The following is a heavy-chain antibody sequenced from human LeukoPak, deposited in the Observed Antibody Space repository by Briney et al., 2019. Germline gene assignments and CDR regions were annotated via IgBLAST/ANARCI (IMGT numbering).Heavy chain of an antibody. CDR1: GFTFSSYG. Sequence: GRSLRLSCAASGFTFSSYGMHWVRQAPGKGLEWVAVISYDGSNKYYADSVKGRFTISRDNSKNTLYLQMNSLRAEDTAVYYCAKENLGRFGELWGFDYWGQGTLVTVSS. CDR3: AKENLGRFGELWGFDY. CDR2: ISYDGSNK. V-gene: IGHV3-30*18. D-gene: IGHD3-10*01. J-gene: IGHJ4*02.